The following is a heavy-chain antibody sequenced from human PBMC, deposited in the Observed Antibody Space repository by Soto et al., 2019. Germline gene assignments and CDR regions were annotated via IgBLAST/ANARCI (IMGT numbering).Heavy chain of an antibody. CDR1: GYTFTSYG. J-gene: IGHJ6*03. D-gene: IGHD3-10*01. CDR3: ARDQYEEQYYYGYRPYYYYMDV. CDR2: ISAYNGNT. V-gene: IGHV1-18*01. Sequence: ASVKVSCKASGYTFTSYGISWVRQAPGQGLEWMGWISAYNGNTNYAQKLQGRVTMTTDTSTSTAYMELRSLRSDDTAVYYCARDQYEEQYYYGYRPYYYYMDVWGKGTTVTVSS.